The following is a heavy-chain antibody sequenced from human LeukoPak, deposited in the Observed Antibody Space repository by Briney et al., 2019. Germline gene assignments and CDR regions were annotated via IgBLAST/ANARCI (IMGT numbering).Heavy chain of an antibody. CDR3: AKYPISFWSGSKALYYYYMDV. V-gene: IGHV3-23*01. J-gene: IGHJ6*03. D-gene: IGHD3-3*01. CDR2: ISGSGGST. CDR1: GFTFSSYA. Sequence: GGSLRLSCAASGFTFSSYAMSWVRQAPGKGLEWVSAISGSGGSTYYADSVKGRFTISRDNSKNTLYLQMNSLRAEDTAVYYCAKYPISFWSGSKALYYYYMDVWGKGTTVTVSS.